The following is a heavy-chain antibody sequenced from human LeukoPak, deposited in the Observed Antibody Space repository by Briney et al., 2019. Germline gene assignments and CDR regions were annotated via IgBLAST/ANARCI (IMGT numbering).Heavy chain of an antibody. CDR3: ARAADYGGNACHDS. D-gene: IGHD4-23*01. CDR2: PSHSGLRT. CDR1: GFSFDNHA. J-gene: IGHJ5*01. Sequence: GGSLRLSCAASGFSFDNHAMTWVRQAPGKGLQWVSTPSHSGLRTYYADSVKGRFTISRDNSKNTLYLQMNSLRVEDTAVYYCARAADYGGNACHDSWGQGTLVTVAS. V-gene: IGHV3-23*01.